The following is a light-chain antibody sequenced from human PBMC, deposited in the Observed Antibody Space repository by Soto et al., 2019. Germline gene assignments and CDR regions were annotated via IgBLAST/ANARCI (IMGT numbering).Light chain of an antibody. CDR1: RSVSSY. CDR3: QQRGNWPPWT. CDR2: DAS. J-gene: IGKJ1*01. Sequence: EIVLTQSPGTLSLSPGESATVSCRASRSVSSYLAWYQQKPGQAPRLLIYDASNRATGIPSRFSGSGSGTDSTLTISSLEPEDFAVYYCQQRGNWPPWTFGQGTKVDIK. V-gene: IGKV3-11*01.